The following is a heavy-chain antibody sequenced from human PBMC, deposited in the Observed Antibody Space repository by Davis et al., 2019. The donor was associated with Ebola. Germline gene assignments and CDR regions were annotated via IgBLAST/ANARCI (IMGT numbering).Heavy chain of an antibody. J-gene: IGHJ5*02. CDR2: IYYSGST. CDR3: ARGGDFGVDNWFDP. V-gene: IGHV4-61*08. D-gene: IGHD3-3*01. CDR1: GGSISSGDYY. Sequence: SETLSLTCTVSGGSISSGDYYWSWIRQPPGKGLEWIGYIYYSGSTNYNPSLKSRVTISVDTSKNQFSLKLSSVTAADTAVYYCARGGDFGVDNWFDPWGQGTLVTVSS.